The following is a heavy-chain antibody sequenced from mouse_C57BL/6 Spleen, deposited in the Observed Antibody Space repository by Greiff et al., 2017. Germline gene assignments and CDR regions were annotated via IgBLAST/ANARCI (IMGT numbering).Heavy chain of an antibody. D-gene: IGHD1-1*01. CDR2: ISSGSSTI. V-gene: IGHV5-17*01. CDR1: GFTFSDYG. J-gene: IGHJ4*01. Sequence: EVQGVESGGGLVKPGGSLKLSCAASGFTFSDYGMHWVRQAPEKRLEWVAYISSGSSTIYYPDTVKGRFTISRDNAKNTLFLQMTSLRSEDTAMYYCARPYYGSSYVGYYAMDDWGQGTSVTVSS. CDR3: ARPYYGSSYVGYYAMDD.